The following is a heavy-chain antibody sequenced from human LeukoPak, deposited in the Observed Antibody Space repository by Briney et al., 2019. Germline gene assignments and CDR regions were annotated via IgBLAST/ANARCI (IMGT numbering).Heavy chain of an antibody. Sequence: GGSLRLSCAASGFTFSSYGMHWVRQAPGKGLEWVAVIWYDGSNKYYADSVKGRFTISRDNSKSTLYLQMHGLTAEDTALYYCARRLVTAGVTDFFDYWGHGTLVSVSS. V-gene: IGHV3-33*01. CDR3: ARRLVTAGVTDFFDY. J-gene: IGHJ4*01. CDR1: GFTFSSYG. CDR2: IWYDGSNK. D-gene: IGHD6-13*01.